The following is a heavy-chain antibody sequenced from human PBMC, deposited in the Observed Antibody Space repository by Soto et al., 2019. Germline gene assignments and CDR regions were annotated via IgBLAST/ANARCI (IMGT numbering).Heavy chain of an antibody. CDR2: INTGNGNS. D-gene: IGHD4-17*01. CDR3: ARNVDYFDP. J-gene: IGHJ5*02. V-gene: IGHV1-3*04. Sequence: VKKPGASVKVXXXXSGXXXXXXXMXXVXXXPGQGLEWMGWINTGNGNSHYSQKFQGRVTFTRDTSATTAYMELTGLRPEDTAIYFCARNVDYFDPWGQGTLVTVSS. CDR1: GXXXXXXX.